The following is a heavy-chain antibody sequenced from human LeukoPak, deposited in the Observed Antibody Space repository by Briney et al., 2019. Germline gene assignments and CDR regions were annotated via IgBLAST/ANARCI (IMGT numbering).Heavy chain of an antibody. CDR1: GGSFSGYY. Sequence: SETLSLTCAVYGGSFSGYYWSWIRRPPGKGLEWIGEINHSGSTNYNPSLKSRVTISVDTSKNQFSLKLSSVTAADTAVYYCARGLRGSRSFDYWGQGTLVTVSS. D-gene: IGHD3-10*01. V-gene: IGHV4-34*01. CDR2: INHSGST. J-gene: IGHJ4*02. CDR3: ARGLRGSRSFDY.